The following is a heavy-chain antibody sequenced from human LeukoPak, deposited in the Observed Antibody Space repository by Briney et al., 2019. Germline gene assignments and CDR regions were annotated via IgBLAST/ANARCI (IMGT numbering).Heavy chain of an antibody. Sequence: SVKVSCKASGGTFSSYAISWVRQAPGQGLEWMGGIIPIFGTANYAQKFQGRVTITADESTSTAYMELSSLRSEDTAVYCCARKPPVSSGYYSPLAYWGKEPWSPSPQ. D-gene: IGHD3-22*01. CDR2: IIPIFGTA. CDR1: GGTFSSYA. J-gene: IGHJ4*01. CDR3: ARKPPVSSGYYSPLAY. V-gene: IGHV1-69*13.